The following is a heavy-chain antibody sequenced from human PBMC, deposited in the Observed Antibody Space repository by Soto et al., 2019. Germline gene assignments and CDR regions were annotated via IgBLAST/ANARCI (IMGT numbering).Heavy chain of an antibody. CDR2: ISYDGSNK. CDR3: AKDRRPIYYYGMDV. CDR1: GFTFSSYG. D-gene: IGHD6-25*01. Sequence: QVQLVESGGGVVQPGRSLRLSCAASGFTFSSYGMHWVRQAPGKGLEWVAVISYDGSNKYYADSVKGRFTISRDNSKNTLYLQMNSLRAEDTGVYYCAKDRRPIYYYGMDVWGQGTTVTVSS. J-gene: IGHJ6*02. V-gene: IGHV3-30*18.